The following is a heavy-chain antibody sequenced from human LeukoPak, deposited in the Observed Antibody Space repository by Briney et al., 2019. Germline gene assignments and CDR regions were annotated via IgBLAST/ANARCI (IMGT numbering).Heavy chain of an antibody. D-gene: IGHD3-22*01. CDR3: ARDYDSSGYYYLDY. CDR2: ISAYSGNT. CDR1: GYTFSSYG. Sequence: ASVKVSCKASGYTFSSYGITWVRQAPGQGLEWMGWISAYSGNTNYAQNFQGRVTMTTDTSTSTAYTELRSLRSDDTAVYYCARDYDSSGYYYLDYWGQGTLVTVSS. V-gene: IGHV1-18*01. J-gene: IGHJ4*02.